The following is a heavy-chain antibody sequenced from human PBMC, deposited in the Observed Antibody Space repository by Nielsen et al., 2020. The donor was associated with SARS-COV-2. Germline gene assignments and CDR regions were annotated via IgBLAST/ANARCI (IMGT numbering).Heavy chain of an antibody. V-gene: IGHV3-7*03. CDR1: GFTFSRHW. CDR2: INQDGSEK. J-gene: IGHJ4*02. CDR3: ASRGWVPAVDHGDFRDY. Sequence: GESLKISCAASGFTFSRHWMSWVRQAPGKGLEWVANINQDGSEKYYVDSVKGRFTISRDNAKNSLYLQMNSLRAEDTAVYYCASRGWVPAVDHGDFRDYWGQGSLVTVSS. D-gene: IGHD4-17*01.